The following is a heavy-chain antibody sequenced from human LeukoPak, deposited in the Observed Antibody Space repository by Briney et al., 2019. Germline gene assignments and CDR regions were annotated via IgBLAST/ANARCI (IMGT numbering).Heavy chain of an antibody. CDR2: INTNSGDT. V-gene: IGHV1-2*02. D-gene: IGHD2-2*01. J-gene: IGHJ3*02. CDR3: ASKGAGYCHSTNCQGALDI. CDR1: GYTFLDYY. Sequence: ASVRVSCKASGYTFLDYYMHWVRQAPGQGLEWMGWINTNSGDTKYAQKFQGRVTMTRDTSITTAYMELNSLTSDDTAVYYCASKGAGYCHSTNCQGALDIWGQGTMVTVSS.